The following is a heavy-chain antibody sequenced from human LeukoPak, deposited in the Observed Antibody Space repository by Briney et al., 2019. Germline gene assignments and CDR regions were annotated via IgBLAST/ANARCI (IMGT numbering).Heavy chain of an antibody. CDR1: GFTFSSYS. Sequence: GGSLRLSCAASGFTFSSYSMNWVRQAPGKGLEWVSSISSSSSYIYYADSVKGRFTISRDNAKNSLYPQMNSLRAEDTAVYYCARDIAAAGTGFDYWGQGTLVTVSS. J-gene: IGHJ4*02. D-gene: IGHD6-13*01. CDR2: ISSSSSYI. V-gene: IGHV3-21*04. CDR3: ARDIAAAGTGFDY.